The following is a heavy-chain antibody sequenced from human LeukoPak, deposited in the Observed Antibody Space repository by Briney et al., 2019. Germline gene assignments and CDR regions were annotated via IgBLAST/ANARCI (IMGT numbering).Heavy chain of an antibody. J-gene: IGHJ4*02. D-gene: IGHD3-16*02. CDR1: GYTFTGYY. V-gene: IGHV1-2*02. CDR2: INPNSGGT. CDR3: ARRPRATVYDYVWGSYRSLFDY. Sequence: ASVKVSCKASGYTFTGYYMHWVRQAPGQGLEWMGWINPNSGGTNYAQKFQGRVTMTRDTSISTAYMELSRLRSDDTAVYYCARRPRATVYDYVWGSYRSLFDYWGQGTLVTVSS.